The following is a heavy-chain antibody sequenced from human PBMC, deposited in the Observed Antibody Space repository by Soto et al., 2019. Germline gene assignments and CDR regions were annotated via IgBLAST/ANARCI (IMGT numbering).Heavy chain of an antibody. CDR1: GGSFSGYY. CDR3: ARGPRPIRYTVTRYYYYGMDV. Sequence: KTSETLSLTCAVYGGSFSGYYWSWIRQPPGKGLEWIGEINHSGSTNYNPSLKSRVTISVDTSKNQFSLKLSSVTAADTAVYYCARGPRPIRYTVTRYYYYGMDVWGQGTTVTVSS. D-gene: IGHD4-17*01. V-gene: IGHV4-34*01. J-gene: IGHJ6*02. CDR2: INHSGST.